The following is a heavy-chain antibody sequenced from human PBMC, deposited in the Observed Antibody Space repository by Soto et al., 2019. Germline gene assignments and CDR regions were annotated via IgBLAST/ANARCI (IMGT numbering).Heavy chain of an antibody. J-gene: IGHJ5*02. CDR2: IYSSGGT. CDR1: GGSVSNFY. CDR3: ARSSHKESWFDP. Sequence: SETLSLTCTVPGGSVSNFYLNLIRQPAGKGLEWIGRIYSSGGTNYNPSLRSRVTMSVDTSKNQFSLKLNSVTAADTAVYYCARSSHKESWFDPWGQGTLVTVSS. D-gene: IGHD2-2*01. V-gene: IGHV4-4*07.